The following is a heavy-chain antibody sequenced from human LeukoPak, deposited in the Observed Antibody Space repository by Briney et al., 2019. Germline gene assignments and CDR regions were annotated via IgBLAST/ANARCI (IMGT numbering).Heavy chain of an antibody. CDR3: ARAHDYGDYDY. Sequence: ASVKVSCKASGYTFSTYGISWVRQAPGQGLEWMGWISGYNGNTAYAQKLQGRVTMTTDTSTSTAYMELSSLRSEDTAVYYCARAHDYGDYDYWGQGTLVTVSS. D-gene: IGHD4-17*01. CDR1: GYTFSTYG. V-gene: IGHV1-18*01. J-gene: IGHJ4*02. CDR2: ISGYNGNT.